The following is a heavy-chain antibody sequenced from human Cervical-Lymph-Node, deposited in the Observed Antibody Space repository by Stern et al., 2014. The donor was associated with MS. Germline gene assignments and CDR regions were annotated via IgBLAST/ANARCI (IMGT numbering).Heavy chain of an antibody. CDR3: ARTDTYYDFWSGYNYYYYYGMDV. J-gene: IGHJ6*02. D-gene: IGHD3-3*01. V-gene: IGHV1-8*01. Sequence: QVQLVQSGAEVKKPGASVKVSCKASGYTFTRYDINWVRQATGQGLEWMGGMNPNSGNTGYAKKFQGRVTMTRNTSISTAYMELSSLRSEDTAVYYCARTDTYYDFWSGYNYYYYYGMDVWGQGTTVTVSS. CDR2: MNPNSGNT. CDR1: GYTFTRYD.